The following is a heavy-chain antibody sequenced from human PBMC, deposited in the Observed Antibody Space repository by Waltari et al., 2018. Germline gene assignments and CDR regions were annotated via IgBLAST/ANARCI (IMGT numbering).Heavy chain of an antibody. Sequence: QVQLQESGPGLVKTSQTLSLTCTVSAGSIRTGSYYSRWFRKPAGKGLEWIGRIYTSGSTNYNPSLKSRVTISVDTSKNQFALKLSSVTAADTAVYYCARNSRVAGTLDYWGQGTLVTVSS. CDR1: AGSIRTGSYY. V-gene: IGHV4-61*02. CDR3: ARNSRVAGTLDY. D-gene: IGHD6-19*01. J-gene: IGHJ4*02. CDR2: IYTSGST.